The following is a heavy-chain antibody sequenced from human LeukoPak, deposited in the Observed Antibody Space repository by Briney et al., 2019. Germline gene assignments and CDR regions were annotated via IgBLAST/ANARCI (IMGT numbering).Heavy chain of an antibody. J-gene: IGHJ3*02. D-gene: IGHD2-2*01. CDR3: AKDRESVPAAMGPAAFDI. Sequence: PGGSLRLSCAASGFTFSSYSMSWVRQAPGKGLEWVSAISGSGGSTYYADSVKGRFTISRDNSKNTLYLQMNSLRAEDTAVYYCAKDRESVPAAMGPAAFDIWGQGTMVTVSS. V-gene: IGHV3-23*01. CDR1: GFTFSSYS. CDR2: ISGSGGST.